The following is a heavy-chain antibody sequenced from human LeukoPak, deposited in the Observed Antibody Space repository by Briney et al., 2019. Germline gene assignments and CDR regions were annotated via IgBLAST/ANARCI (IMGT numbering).Heavy chain of an antibody. D-gene: IGHD3-10*01. J-gene: IGHJ5*02. CDR2: IYPGDSDT. CDR3: ARANYYGSGSSSVQHWFDP. Sequence: ESLKISCKGSGYSFTSYWIGWVRQMPGKGLEWMGIIYPGDSDTRCSPSFQGQVTISADKSISTAYLQWSSLKASDTAMYYCARANYYGSGSSSVQHWFDPWGQGTLVTVSS. CDR1: GYSFTSYW. V-gene: IGHV5-51*01.